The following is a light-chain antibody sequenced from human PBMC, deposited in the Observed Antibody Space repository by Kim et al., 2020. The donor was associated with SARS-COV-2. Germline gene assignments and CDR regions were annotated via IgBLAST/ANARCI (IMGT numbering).Light chain of an antibody. Sequence: DVVMTQPPLSLPVTLGQPASISCRSSQSLVYRDGRTYLNWFHQRPGQSPRRLIYEVSNRDFVVPDRFSGSGSGTDFTLEISRVEAEDVGVYYCMQGTHWYSFGQGTKLEI. V-gene: IGKV2-30*01. J-gene: IGKJ2*03. CDR3: MQGTHWYS. CDR2: EVS. CDR1: QSLVYRDGRTY.